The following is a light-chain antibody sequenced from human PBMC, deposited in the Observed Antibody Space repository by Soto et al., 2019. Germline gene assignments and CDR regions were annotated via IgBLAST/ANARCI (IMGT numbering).Light chain of an antibody. V-gene: IGLV2-23*02. CDR3: CSYAGSSTWV. Sequence: QSVLTQPASVSGSPGQSITISCTGVSSDVGAYNLVSWYRQHPGKAPKFIIFEVNERPSGVSNRFSGSKSGNTASLTISGLQAEDEADYYCCSYAGSSTWVFGGGTKLTVL. CDR1: SSDVGAYNL. CDR2: EVN. J-gene: IGLJ3*02.